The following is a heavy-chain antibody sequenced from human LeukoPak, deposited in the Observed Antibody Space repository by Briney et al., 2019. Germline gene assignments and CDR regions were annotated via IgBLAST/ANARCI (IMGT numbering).Heavy chain of an antibody. Sequence: GESLKISCKGSGYSFTSYWLGWVRQMPGKVLEWMGIIYPGDSDTRYSPSFQGQVTISADKSISTAYLQWSSLKASDTAMYYCARVVVPADIQFDYWGQGTLVTVSS. CDR1: GYSFTSYW. CDR3: ARVVVPADIQFDY. J-gene: IGHJ4*02. D-gene: IGHD2-2*01. CDR2: IYPGDSDT. V-gene: IGHV5-51*01.